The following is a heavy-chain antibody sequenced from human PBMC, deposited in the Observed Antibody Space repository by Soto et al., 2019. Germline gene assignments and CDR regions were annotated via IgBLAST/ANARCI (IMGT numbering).Heavy chain of an antibody. Sequence: GGSLRLSCAASGFTFSNSAMVWVRQAPGKGLEWVALISYDGSYRYYADSVKGRFTISRDNSKNILYLQMNSLRADDTAVYYCAKVPDYDLNWFDPWGQGTLVTVSS. CDR1: GFTFSNSA. CDR3: AKVPDYDLNWFDP. CDR2: ISYDGSYR. D-gene: IGHD3-22*01. J-gene: IGHJ5*02. V-gene: IGHV3-30*18.